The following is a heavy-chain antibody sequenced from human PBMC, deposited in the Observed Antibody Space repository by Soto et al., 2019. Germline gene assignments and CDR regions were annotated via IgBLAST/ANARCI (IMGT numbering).Heavy chain of an antibody. D-gene: IGHD3-22*01. CDR2: ISAYNGNT. CDR1: GYTFTSYG. Sequence: ASVKISCKASGYTFTSYGISWVRQAPGQGLEWMGWISAYNGNTNYAQKPQGRVTMTTDTSTRTAYMELRSLRSDDTAVYYCARDSSCYWRLFSDLSPHGDAFDIWGQGTMVTVSS. J-gene: IGHJ3*02. V-gene: IGHV1-18*04. CDR3: ARDSSCYWRLFSDLSPHGDAFDI.